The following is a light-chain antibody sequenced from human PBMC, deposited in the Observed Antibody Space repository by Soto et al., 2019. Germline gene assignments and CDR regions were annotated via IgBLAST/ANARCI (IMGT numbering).Light chain of an antibody. Sequence: QSVLTQPPSVSWAPGQRVTISCTGSSSNIGGSCDVQWYQQLPGTAPKLLIYSNNHRPSGVPDRFSGSKSGTSASLAISGLQSEDEADYYCAAWDDSLNGLYVFGTGTKVTVL. J-gene: IGLJ1*01. CDR3: AAWDDSLNGLYV. CDR2: SNN. V-gene: IGLV1-44*01. CDR1: SSNIGGSCD.